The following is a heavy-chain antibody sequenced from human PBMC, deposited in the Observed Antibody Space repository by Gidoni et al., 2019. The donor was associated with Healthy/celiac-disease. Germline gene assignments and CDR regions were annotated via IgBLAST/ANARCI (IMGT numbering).Heavy chain of an antibody. CDR2: IMQDGSEK. V-gene: IGHV3-7*01. J-gene: IGHJ4*02. CDR1: GFHFSIYW. Sequence: EVQLVESGGGLVQPGGSLRSACAASGFHFSIYWLSWVRQAPGKGLEWVANIMQDGSEKYYLYSVNGLCTFSRDHSQNSLYLQMNSLRAEDTAVYYCSRVGSTSCFDDFGQGTLVTVSS. D-gene: IGHD2-2*01. CDR3: SRVGSTSCFDD.